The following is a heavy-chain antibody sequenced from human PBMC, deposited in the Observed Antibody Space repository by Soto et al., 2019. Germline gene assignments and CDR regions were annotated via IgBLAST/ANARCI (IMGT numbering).Heavy chain of an antibody. J-gene: IGHJ6*02. V-gene: IGHV1-2*02. Sequence: ASVKVSCKASGFSLTGYYFHWIRTAPGQGLEWLGWINPNTGGTTYAQKFQGRVTLTWDTSINTAYMELSSLRPDDTAMYYCARKRYQALSDGMDVWGQGTPVPVSS. CDR3: ARKRYQALSDGMDV. D-gene: IGHD2-2*01. CDR1: GFSLTGYY. CDR2: INPNTGGT.